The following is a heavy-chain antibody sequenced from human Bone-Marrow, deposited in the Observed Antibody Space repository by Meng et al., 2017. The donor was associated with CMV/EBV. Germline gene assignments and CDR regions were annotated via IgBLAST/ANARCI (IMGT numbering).Heavy chain of an antibody. Sequence: ASVKVSCKASGYTFTGYYMHWVRQAPGQGLEWMGWINPNSGGTNYAQKFQGRVTMTRDTSISTAYMELSRLRSDDTAVYYCATYNWNDGEGGFDYWGQGKRVTGSS. J-gene: IGHJ4*02. CDR3: ATYNWNDGEGGFDY. CDR1: GYTFTGYY. V-gene: IGHV1-2*02. CDR2: INPNSGGT. D-gene: IGHD1-1*01.